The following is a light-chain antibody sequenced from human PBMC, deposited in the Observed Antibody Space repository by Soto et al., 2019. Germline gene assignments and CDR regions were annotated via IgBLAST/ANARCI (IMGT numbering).Light chain of an antibody. J-gene: IGKJ1*01. V-gene: IGKV3-15*01. CDR3: QQYNNWPWT. CDR2: GAS. Sequence: EIVMTQSPATLSVSTGGRATLSCRASQRISDTLAWYQQKPGQAPRLLIHGASTRAPGFPARFSGSGSGTDFTLTISSLQSEDFAVYYCQQYNNWPWTFGQGTKVEI. CDR1: QRISDT.